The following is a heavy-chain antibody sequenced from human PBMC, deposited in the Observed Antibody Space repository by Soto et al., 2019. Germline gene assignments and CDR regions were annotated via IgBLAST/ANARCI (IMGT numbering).Heavy chain of an antibody. Sequence: PSETLSLTCTVSGGSISSSDYYWGWIRQPPGKGLEWIGNIYYSGSASYNPSLKSRVTISVHTSNSQFSLELSSVTAADTAVYYCARGLITGSHYSGGWYYFDSWGQGTQVTVSS. CDR1: GGSISSSDYY. V-gene: IGHV4-39*07. J-gene: IGHJ4*02. CDR2: IYYSGSA. D-gene: IGHD6-19*01. CDR3: ARGLITGSHYSGGWYYFDS.